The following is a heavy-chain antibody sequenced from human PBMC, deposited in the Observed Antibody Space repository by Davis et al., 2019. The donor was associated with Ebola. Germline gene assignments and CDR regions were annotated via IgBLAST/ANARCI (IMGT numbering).Heavy chain of an antibody. J-gene: IGHJ5*02. CDR3: ARVAAFTIWFDP. CDR1: GFTFSSYW. Sequence: GESLKISCAASGFTFSSYWMSWVRQAPGKGLEWVATIKQDGSEKYYVDSVKGRFTISRDNAKNSLYLQMNSLRAEDTAVYYCARVAAFTIWFDPWGQGTLVTVSS. V-gene: IGHV3-7*01. CDR2: IKQDGSEK. D-gene: IGHD3-10*01.